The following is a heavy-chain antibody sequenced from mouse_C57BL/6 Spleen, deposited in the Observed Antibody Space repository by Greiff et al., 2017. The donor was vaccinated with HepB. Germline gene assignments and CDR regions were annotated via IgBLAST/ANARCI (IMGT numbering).Heavy chain of an antibody. CDR2: IDPENGDT. D-gene: IGHD2-3*01. Sequence: EVQLQQSGAELVRPGASVKLSCTASGFNIKDDYMHWVKQRPEQGLEWIGWIDPENGDTEYASKFQGKATITADTSSNTAYLQISSLTSEDTAVYYCTTQDGYYWYFDVWGTGTTVTVSS. J-gene: IGHJ1*03. CDR3: TTQDGYYWYFDV. V-gene: IGHV14-4*01. CDR1: GFNIKDDY.